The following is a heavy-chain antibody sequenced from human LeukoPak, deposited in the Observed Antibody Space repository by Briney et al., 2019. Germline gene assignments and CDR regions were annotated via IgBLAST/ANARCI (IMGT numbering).Heavy chain of an antibody. J-gene: IGHJ4*02. Sequence: GGSLRLSCAASGFTFSRYAMSWVRQAPGKGLEWVSSVRGSGGSTYYADSVKGRFTISRDDSQNTLYLQMNSLRAEDTAVYYCAKDMGAGSGEVDYWGQGPWSPSPQ. CDR1: GFTFSRYA. D-gene: IGHD6-19*01. CDR2: VRGSGGST. V-gene: IGHV3-23*01. CDR3: AKDMGAGSGEVDY.